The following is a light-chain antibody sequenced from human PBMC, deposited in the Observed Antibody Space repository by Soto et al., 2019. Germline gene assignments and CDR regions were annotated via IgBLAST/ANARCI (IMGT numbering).Light chain of an antibody. V-gene: IGLV1-44*01. CDR1: GSSVGTNS. CDR3: APWDDRLNGVV. CDR2: HDD. J-gene: IGLJ3*02. Sequence: QSVVTQPPSASGTAGQTVTISCSGTGSSVGTNSVSWYQQFPGMAPKLLIFHDDQRPSGVPDRFSGSKSGTSASLTIRGLRAEDEAIYHCAPWDDRLNGVVFGGGTKVTVL.